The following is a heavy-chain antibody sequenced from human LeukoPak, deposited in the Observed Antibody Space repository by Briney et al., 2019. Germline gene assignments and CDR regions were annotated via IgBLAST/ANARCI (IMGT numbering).Heavy chain of an antibody. J-gene: IGHJ4*02. Sequence: QPGGSLRLSCAASGFTFSSYAMHWVRQAPGKGLEWVALIPYDGSNKYYADSVKGRFTVSRDNSKNTLYLQMNSLRAEDTAVYYCVRGAYSSSWLSFDYWGQGTPVTVSS. V-gene: IGHV3-30*04. CDR3: VRGAYSSSWLSFDY. D-gene: IGHD6-13*01. CDR2: IPYDGSNK. CDR1: GFTFSSYA.